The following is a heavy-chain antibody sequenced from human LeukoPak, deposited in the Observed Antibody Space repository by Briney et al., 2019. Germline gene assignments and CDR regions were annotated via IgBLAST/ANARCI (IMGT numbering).Heavy chain of an antibody. CDR3: AKDILDI. J-gene: IGHJ3*02. CDR1: GFTFGDYA. Sequence: RSLRLSCTASGFTFGDYAMSWVRQAPGKGLEWVGFMKSRTYGGTTEYAASVKGRFTISRDDSKSIAYLQMNSLKTEDTAVYYCAKDILDIWGQGTLVTVSS. V-gene: IGHV3-49*04. CDR2: MKSRTYGGTT.